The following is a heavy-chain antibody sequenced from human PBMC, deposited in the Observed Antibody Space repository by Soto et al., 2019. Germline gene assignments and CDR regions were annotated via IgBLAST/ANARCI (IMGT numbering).Heavy chain of an antibody. CDR2: VYHTGDT. D-gene: IGHD2-21*02. V-gene: IGHV4-4*02. J-gene: IGHJ5*02. CDR1: GGTVASSHW. Sequence: SETLSLTCGVSGGTVASSHWWSWVRQSPGGGVEWIGNVYHTGDTNFNPSLQSRVTISVDKSNNQFSLRLNSLTAADTAVYFCAREIVTAGGNNYFDPWGPGTLVTVSS. CDR3: AREIVTAGGNNYFDP.